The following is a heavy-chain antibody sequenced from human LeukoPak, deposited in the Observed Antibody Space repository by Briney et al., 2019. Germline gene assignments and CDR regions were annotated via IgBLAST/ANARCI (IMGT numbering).Heavy chain of an antibody. V-gene: IGHV1-69*13. D-gene: IGHD4-11*01. J-gene: IGHJ4*02. CDR3: ASRQTTVTTRKGFDY. CDR2: IIPIFGTA. CDR1: GGTFSSYA. Sequence: SVKVSCKASGGTFSSYAISWVRQAPGQGLERMRGIIPIFGTANYAQKFQGRVTITADESTSTAYMELSSLRSEDTAVYYCASRQTTVTTRKGFDYWGQGTLVTVSS.